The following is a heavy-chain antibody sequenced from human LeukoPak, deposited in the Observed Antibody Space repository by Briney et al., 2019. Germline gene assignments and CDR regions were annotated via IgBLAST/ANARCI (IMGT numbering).Heavy chain of an antibody. CDR1: GFSFMNAW. J-gene: IGHJ4*02. Sequence: KSGGSLRLSCAASGFSFMNAWMIWVRQAPGKGLGWVGRIKSNADGGTPDYAAPARGRFTISRDDSKNTLYLQMNSLKTEDTAVYYCTTFYHEYSPYWGRGTLVTVSS. CDR2: IKSNADGGTP. D-gene: IGHD2/OR15-2a*01. CDR3: TTFYHEYSPY. V-gene: IGHV3-15*01.